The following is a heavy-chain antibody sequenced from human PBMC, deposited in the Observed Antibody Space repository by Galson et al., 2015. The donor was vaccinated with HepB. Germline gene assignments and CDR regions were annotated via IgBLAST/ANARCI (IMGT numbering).Heavy chain of an antibody. CDR1: GFTFSSYG. J-gene: IGHJ4*02. D-gene: IGHD6-19*01. CDR2: IWYDGSNK. CDR3: ARDLASIAVADSDY. V-gene: IGHV3-33*01. Sequence: SLRLSCAASGFTFSSYGMHWVRQAPGKGLEWVAVIWYDGSNKYYADSVKGRFTISRDNSKNTLYLQMNSLRAEDTAVYYCARDLASIAVADSDYWGQGTLVTVSS.